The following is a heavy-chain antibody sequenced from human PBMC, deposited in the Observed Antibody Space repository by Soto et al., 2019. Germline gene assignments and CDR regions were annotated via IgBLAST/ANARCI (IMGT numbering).Heavy chain of an antibody. V-gene: IGHV1-69*01. J-gene: IGHJ4*02. CDR3: ARDGGRHSGGIDY. D-gene: IGHD1-26*01. CDR2: SIPIFGTA. Sequence: QVQLVQSGAEVKKPGSSVKVSCKASGGTFSSYSIHWVRQAPGQGLEWMGESIPIFGTANYAQKFQGRVTITADESTSTAYMELSSLRSEDTAVYYCARDGGRHSGGIDYWGQGTLVTVSS. CDR1: GGTFSSYS.